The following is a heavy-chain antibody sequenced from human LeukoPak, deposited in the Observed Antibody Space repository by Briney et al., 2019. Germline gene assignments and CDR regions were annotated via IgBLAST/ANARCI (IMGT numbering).Heavy chain of an antibody. V-gene: IGHV3-23*01. D-gene: IGHD2-15*01. J-gene: IGHJ6*02. CDR1: GFTFSSYA. CDR2: ISASGGAT. CDR3: AKGDIVVVVAATFTYYYGMDV. Sequence: GGSPRLSCAASGFTFSSYAMSWVRQAPGKGLEWVSTISASGGATYYADSVKGRFTISRDNSKNTLYLQMNSLRAEDTAVYYCAKGDIVVVVAATFTYYYGMDVWGQGTTVTVSS.